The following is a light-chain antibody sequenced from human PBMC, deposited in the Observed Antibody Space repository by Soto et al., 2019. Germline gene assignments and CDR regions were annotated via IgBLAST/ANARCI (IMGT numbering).Light chain of an antibody. V-gene: IGKV3-15*01. CDR1: QSVSVN. Sequence: EIVMTQSPATPSGSPGERATLSCRTSQSVSVNLAWYQQKPGQAPRLLIYGASITATGIPARFSGSGSGTEFSLTISSLQSEDFAVYYCHQYNNWPSSFGPGTKVQIK. J-gene: IGKJ3*01. CDR3: HQYNNWPSS. CDR2: GAS.